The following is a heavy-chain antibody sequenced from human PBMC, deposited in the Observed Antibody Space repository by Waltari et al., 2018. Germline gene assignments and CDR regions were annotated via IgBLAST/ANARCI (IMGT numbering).Heavy chain of an antibody. CDR1: GFSFSSYG. J-gene: IGHJ4*02. CDR2: IRDDGSNK. CDR3: AKHGRPYYYDSSGPEY. D-gene: IGHD3-22*01. V-gene: IGHV3-30*02. Sequence: QVQLVESGGGVVQPGGSLRLSCAASGFSFSSYGMHWVRQAPGKGLEWVAFIRDDGSNKYYADSVKGRFTISRDNSKNTLYLQMNSLRAEDTAVYYCAKHGRPYYYDSSGPEYWGQGTLVTVSS.